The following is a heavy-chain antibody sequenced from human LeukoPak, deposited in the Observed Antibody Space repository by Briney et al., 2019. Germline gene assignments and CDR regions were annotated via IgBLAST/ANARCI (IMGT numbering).Heavy chain of an antibody. V-gene: IGHV4-59*08. CDR2: IYYSGGT. D-gene: IGHD1-26*01. CDR3: ARLYGEGATTRWGYYYYYGMDV. CDR1: GGSISSYY. Sequence: SETLSLTCTVSGGSISSYYWSWIRQPPGKGLEWIGYIYYSGGTNYNPSLKSRVTISVDTSKNQFSLKLSSVTAADTAVYYCARLYGEGATTRWGYYYYYGMDVWGQGTTVTVSS. J-gene: IGHJ6*02.